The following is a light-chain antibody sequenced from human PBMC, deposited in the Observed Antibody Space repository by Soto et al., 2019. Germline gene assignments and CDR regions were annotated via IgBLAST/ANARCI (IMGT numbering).Light chain of an antibody. Sequence: DIQMTQSPSSLSASVGDRVTITCRASQSISNFLNWYQQKPGKAPKLLIYAASSLRSGVTSRFSGSGSGTDFTLTISSLQREDFATYVCQQSYSSPWTFGQGNKVEIK. J-gene: IGKJ1*01. CDR3: QQSYSSPWT. CDR1: QSISNF. CDR2: AAS. V-gene: IGKV1-39*01.